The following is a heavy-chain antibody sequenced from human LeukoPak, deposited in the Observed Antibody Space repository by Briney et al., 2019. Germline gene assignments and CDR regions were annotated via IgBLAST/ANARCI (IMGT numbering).Heavy chain of an antibody. J-gene: IGHJ4*02. Sequence: ASVKVSCKASGYSSTELSTHWVRQAPGKGLEWRGGFDPGSGEIIYEQKFQGRVTMTEDTSTDTAYMELSSLRSEDTALYYCATGTHYDLLPFWGQGTLVTVSS. CDR1: GYSSTELS. CDR2: FDPGSGEI. CDR3: ATGTHYDLLPF. V-gene: IGHV1-24*01. D-gene: IGHD3-9*01.